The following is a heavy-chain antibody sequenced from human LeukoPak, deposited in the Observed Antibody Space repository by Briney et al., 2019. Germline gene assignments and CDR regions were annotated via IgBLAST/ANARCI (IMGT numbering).Heavy chain of an antibody. D-gene: IGHD1-26*01. V-gene: IGHV4-31*03. CDR2: IYYSRNI. CDR1: GGSSSSGGYY. CDR3: ARGGGSGSREFDY. Sequence: SETLSLTCTVSGGSSSSGGYYWRWIRQHPGRGLEWIGYIYYSRNISYHPSLKIRVTISEDTSKIQFSLNLRSVPAADTAVYYCARGGGSGSREFDYWGQGTLVTVSS. J-gene: IGHJ4*02.